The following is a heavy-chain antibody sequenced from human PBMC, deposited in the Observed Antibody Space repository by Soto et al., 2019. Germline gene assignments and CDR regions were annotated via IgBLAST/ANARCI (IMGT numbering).Heavy chain of an antibody. D-gene: IGHD3-10*01. CDR3: ARDRDYGPGSYYFDY. CDR2: IYSGGST. J-gene: IGHJ4*02. CDR1: GFTVSSNY. V-gene: IGHV3-66*01. Sequence: GGSLRLSCAASGFTVSSNYMSWVRQAPGKGLEWVSVIYSGGSTYYADSVKGRFTISRDNSKNTLYLQMNRLRAEDTVVYYRARDRDYGPGSYYFDYWGQGTLFPVSS.